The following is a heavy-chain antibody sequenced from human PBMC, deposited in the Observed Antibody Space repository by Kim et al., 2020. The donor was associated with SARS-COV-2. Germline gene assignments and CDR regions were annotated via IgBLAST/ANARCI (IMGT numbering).Heavy chain of an antibody. Sequence: GGSLRLSCAASGFTFSSYAMSWVRQAPGKGLEWVSAISGSGGSTYYADSVKGRFTISRDNTKNTLYLQMNSLRAEDTAVYYCAKENYGDYSQVSDYFDYWGPGTLVTVSS. CDR2: ISGSGGST. D-gene: IGHD4-17*01. CDR3: AKENYGDYSQVSDYFDY. J-gene: IGHJ4*02. V-gene: IGHV3-23*01. CDR1: GFTFSSYA.